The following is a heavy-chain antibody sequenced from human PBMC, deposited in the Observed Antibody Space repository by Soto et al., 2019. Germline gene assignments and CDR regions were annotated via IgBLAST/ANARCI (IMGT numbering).Heavy chain of an antibody. V-gene: IGHV1-46*01. CDR3: GRGSLITMIVNY. J-gene: IGHJ4*02. CDR2: INPSGGSS. CDR1: GYTFTSYY. D-gene: IGHD3-22*01. Sequence: QVQLVQSGAEVKKPGASVKVACKASGYTFTSYYMHWVRQAPGQGLEWMGIINPSGGSSSYGQKFQGRVTMTRDTSTNTVSMELNSLRSEDTAVYYCGRGSLITMIVNYWGQGTLVTVSS.